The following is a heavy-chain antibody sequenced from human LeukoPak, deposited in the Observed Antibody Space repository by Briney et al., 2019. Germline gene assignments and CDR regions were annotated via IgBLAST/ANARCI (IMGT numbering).Heavy chain of an antibody. CDR3: ARKGSDTWLTFWFDS. Sequence: SSETLSLTCTVSGGSIRSNNWWSWVRQAPGRGLEWIGEIFHSGSTNYNAALKSRVTVSLDESNNRFSLEVTSVTAADTGVYYCARKGSDTWLTFWFDSWGQGTLVTV. V-gene: IGHV4-4*02. J-gene: IGHJ5*01. CDR1: GGSIRSNNW. CDR2: IFHSGST. D-gene: IGHD1-26*01.